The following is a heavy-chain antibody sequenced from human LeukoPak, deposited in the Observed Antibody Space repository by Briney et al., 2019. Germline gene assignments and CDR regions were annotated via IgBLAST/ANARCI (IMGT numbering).Heavy chain of an antibody. V-gene: IGHV4-59*01. CDR2: IYDSGST. CDR1: GGSISGYY. CDR3: ALRPGSGSAFDY. J-gene: IGHJ4*02. Sequence: SETLSLTCAVSGGSISGYYWSWIRQPPGKGLEWIGYIYDSGSTNYNPSLKSRVTISVDTSKNQFSLKLSSVTAADTAVYYCALRPGSGSAFDYWGQGTLVTVSS. D-gene: IGHD3-10*01.